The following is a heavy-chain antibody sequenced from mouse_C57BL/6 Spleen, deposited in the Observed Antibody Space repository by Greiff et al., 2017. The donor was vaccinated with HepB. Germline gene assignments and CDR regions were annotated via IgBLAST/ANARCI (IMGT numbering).Heavy chain of an antibody. D-gene: IGHD2-4*01. V-gene: IGHV1-59*01. Sequence: VQLQQPGAELVRPGTSVKLSCKASGYTFTSYWMHWVKQRPGQGLEWIGVIDPSDSYTNYNQKFKGKATLTVDTSSSTAYMQLSSLTSEDSAVYYCARSLYDYPFDYWGQGTTLTVSS. CDR1: GYTFTSYW. CDR3: ARSLYDYPFDY. CDR2: IDPSDSYT. J-gene: IGHJ2*01.